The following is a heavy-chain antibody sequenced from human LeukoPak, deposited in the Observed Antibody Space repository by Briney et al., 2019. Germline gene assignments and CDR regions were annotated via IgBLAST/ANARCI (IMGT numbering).Heavy chain of an antibody. CDR1: GFIFSDYG. CDR2: IRYDGSNK. V-gene: IGHV3-30*02. J-gene: IGHJ4*02. CDR3: AQAVVVIRGHYFDS. D-gene: IGHD3-22*01. Sequence: GGFLRLSCTSSGFIFSDYGMHWVRQAPGKEPQWVAFIRYDGSNKYYADSVNGRFTISRDNSKNTLYLQMNSLRPEDTAVYYCAQAVVVIRGHYFDSWGLGTLVTVSS.